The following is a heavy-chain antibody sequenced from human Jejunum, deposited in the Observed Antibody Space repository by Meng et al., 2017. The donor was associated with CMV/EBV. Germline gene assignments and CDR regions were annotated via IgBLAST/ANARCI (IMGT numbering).Heavy chain of an antibody. V-gene: IGHV4-4*02. J-gene: IGHJ1*01. CDR1: GASIHSSNW. CDR2: VYHSGST. Sequence: SGASIHSSNWWNWVRQTPGKGLEWIGEVYHSGSTSYNPSLKSRVTISVDKSKNQFSLKLNSVTAADTAVYYCARDEPGLAAAGALQHWGRGTLVTVS. D-gene: IGHD6-13*01. CDR3: ARDEPGLAAAGALQH.